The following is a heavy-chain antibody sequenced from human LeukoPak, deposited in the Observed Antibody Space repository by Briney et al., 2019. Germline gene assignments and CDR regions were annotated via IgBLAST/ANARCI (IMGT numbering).Heavy chain of an antibody. J-gene: IGHJ4*02. CDR1: GYTFASYD. V-gene: IGHV1-8*03. CDR3: ARRGYSYGPTDY. D-gene: IGHD5-18*01. Sequence: ASVKVSCKASGYTFASYDINWVRQATGQGLEWMGWMNPNSGNTGYAQKFQGRVTITRNTSISTAYMELSSLRSEDTAVYYCARRGYSYGPTDYWGQGTLVTVSS. CDR2: MNPNSGNT.